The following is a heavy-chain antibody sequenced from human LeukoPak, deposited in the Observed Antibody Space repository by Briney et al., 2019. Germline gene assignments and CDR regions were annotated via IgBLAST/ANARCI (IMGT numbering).Heavy chain of an antibody. CDR3: AKDFLALSRPGNYFDY. V-gene: IGHV3-30*18. J-gene: IGHJ4*02. CDR1: GFTFSSYG. CDR2: ISYDGSNK. Sequence: GGSLRLSCAASGFTFSSYGMHWVRQAPGKGLEWVAVISYDGSNKYYADSVKGRFTISRDNSKNTLYLQMNSLRAEDTAVYYCAKDFLALSRPGNYFDYWGQGTLVTVSS. D-gene: IGHD3-3*02.